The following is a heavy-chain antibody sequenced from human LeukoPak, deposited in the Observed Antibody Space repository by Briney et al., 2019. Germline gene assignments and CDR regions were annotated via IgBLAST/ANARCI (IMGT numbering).Heavy chain of an antibody. J-gene: IGHJ4*02. Sequence: GGSLRLSCAASGFTFNNAWMNWVRQAPGKGLEWVGRIKSKIHGGTTDYAAPVKGRFTISRDDSKSTLYLQMSSLKIEDTAVYYCATEDGYNPYWGQGILVTVSS. CDR1: GFTFNNAW. CDR3: ATEDGYNPY. CDR2: IKSKIHGGTT. D-gene: IGHD5-24*01. V-gene: IGHV3-15*01.